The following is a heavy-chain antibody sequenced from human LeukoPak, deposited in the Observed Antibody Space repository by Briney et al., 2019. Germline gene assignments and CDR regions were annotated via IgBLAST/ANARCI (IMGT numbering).Heavy chain of an antibody. J-gene: IGHJ4*02. Sequence: GSLTLSCAASGFTFSSYGMSWVRQAPGKGLEWVSDISGSGGSTYYADSVKGRFTTSRDNSKNTLYLQMNSLRAEDTAVYYCAKDRAFLTMVRGVMPGGDYWGQGTLVTVSS. CDR3: AKDRAFLTMVRGVMPGGDY. D-gene: IGHD3-10*01. V-gene: IGHV3-23*01. CDR1: GFTFSSYG. CDR2: ISGSGGST.